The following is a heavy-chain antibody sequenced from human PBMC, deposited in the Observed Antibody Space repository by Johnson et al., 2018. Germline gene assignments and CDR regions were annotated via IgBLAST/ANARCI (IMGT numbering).Heavy chain of an antibody. CDR1: GFTFSSYW. Sequence: VQLQESGGGLVQPGGSLRLSCAASGFTFSSYWMHWVRQAPGEGLVWVAFSNNDGRTSAYADSVKGRFTMSRDNAKNTVHLQMNSLRAEDSATYYCAREFLIPDGYNLDAVDIWGQGTVVTVSS. J-gene: IGHJ3*02. D-gene: IGHD5-24*01. CDR3: AREFLIPDGYNLDAVDI. V-gene: IGHV3-74*03. CDR2: SNNDGRTS.